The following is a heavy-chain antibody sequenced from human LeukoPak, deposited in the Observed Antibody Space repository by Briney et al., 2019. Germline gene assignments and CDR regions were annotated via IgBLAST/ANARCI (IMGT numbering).Heavy chain of an antibody. V-gene: IGHV4-59*01. Sequence: SETLSLTCTVSGDSINNYYWSWIRQPPGKGLEWIGHIYDSGSTNYNPSLKSRVTISIDTSKNQFSLKLRSVTAADTAIYYCTRAPLWFGTDYGMDVWGQGTTVTVSS. CDR2: IYDSGST. D-gene: IGHD3-10*01. CDR3: TRAPLWFGTDYGMDV. J-gene: IGHJ6*02. CDR1: GDSINNYY.